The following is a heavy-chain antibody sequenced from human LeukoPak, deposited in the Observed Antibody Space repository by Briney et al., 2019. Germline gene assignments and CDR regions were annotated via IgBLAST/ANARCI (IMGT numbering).Heavy chain of an antibody. CDR3: ARTGYSSGWYGTYFDY. Sequence: GASVKVSCKASGYTFTSYAMNWVRQAPGQGLEWMGWINTNTGNPTYAQGFTGRFVFSLDTSVSTAYLQICSLKAEDTAVYYCARTGYSSGWYGTYFDYWGQGTLVTVSS. CDR1: GYTFTSYA. CDR2: INTNTGNP. V-gene: IGHV7-4-1*01. D-gene: IGHD6-19*01. J-gene: IGHJ4*02.